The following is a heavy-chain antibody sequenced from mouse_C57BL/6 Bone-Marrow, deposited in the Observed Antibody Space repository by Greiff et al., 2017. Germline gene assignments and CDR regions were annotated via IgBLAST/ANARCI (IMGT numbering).Heavy chain of an antibody. CDR2: IDPSDSYT. Sequence: QVQLKQPGAELVRPGTSVKLSCKASGYTFTSYWMHWVKQRPGQGLEWIGVIDPSDSYTNYNQKFKGKATLTVDTSSSTAYMQLSSLTSEDSAVYYWASRYDYGFAYWGQGTLVTVSA. CDR1: GYTFTSYW. D-gene: IGHD2-4*01. V-gene: IGHV1-59*01. J-gene: IGHJ3*01. CDR3: ASRYDYGFAY.